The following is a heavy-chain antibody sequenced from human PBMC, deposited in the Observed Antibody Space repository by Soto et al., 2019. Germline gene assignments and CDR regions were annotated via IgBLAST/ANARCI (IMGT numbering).Heavy chain of an antibody. Sequence: SETLSLTCTVSGGSISSYYWNWIRQPPGKGLEWIGYLYYSGITNYNPSLKSRVTMSVDTSKNQFSLKLSSVTAADTAVYYCATSYFPYSSAWYPSYWGQGNPVAGSS. CDR1: GGSISSYY. D-gene: IGHD6-19*01. V-gene: IGHV4-59*01. CDR2: LYYSGIT. J-gene: IGHJ4*02. CDR3: ATSYFPYSSAWYPSY.